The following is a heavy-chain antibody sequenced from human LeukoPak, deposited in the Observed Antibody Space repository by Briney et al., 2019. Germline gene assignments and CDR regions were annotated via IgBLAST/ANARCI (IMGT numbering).Heavy chain of an antibody. Sequence: GGSLRLSCAASGFTFRSYSMNWVRQAPGKGLEWVSSISSSSSYIYYADSVKGRFTISRDNAKNSLYLQMNSLRAEDTAVYYCASQNNGWFNYWGQGTLVTVSS. D-gene: IGHD6-19*01. CDR1: GFTFRSYS. J-gene: IGHJ4*02. V-gene: IGHV3-21*04. CDR3: ASQNNGWFNY. CDR2: ISSSSSYI.